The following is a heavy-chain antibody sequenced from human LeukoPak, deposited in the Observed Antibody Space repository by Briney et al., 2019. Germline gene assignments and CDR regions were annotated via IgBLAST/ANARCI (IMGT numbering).Heavy chain of an antibody. Sequence: PGGSLRLSCAASGFTFSSHGMHWVRQTPAKGLEWVAFIRYDGSNKYYADSVKGRFIISRDNSKNTLFLQMNSLRPEDTAVYYCARAPRGYSYGCDYWGQGTLVTVSS. V-gene: IGHV3-30*02. CDR2: IRYDGSNK. D-gene: IGHD5-18*01. J-gene: IGHJ4*02. CDR3: ARAPRGYSYGCDY. CDR1: GFTFSSHG.